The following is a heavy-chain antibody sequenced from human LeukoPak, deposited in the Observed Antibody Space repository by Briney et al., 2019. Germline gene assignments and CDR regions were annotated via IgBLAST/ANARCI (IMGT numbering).Heavy chain of an antibody. J-gene: IGHJ3*02. V-gene: IGHV1-69*05. CDR2: FIPIFGTT. Sequence: AASVKVSCKASGGTFRNYTISWVRQAPGQGLEWTGRFIPIFGTTNYAQKFQGRVTITTDESTSTAYMELSSLRSEDTAVYYCASHSSSWYNAFDIWGQGTMVTVSS. CDR3: ASHSSSWYNAFDI. CDR1: GGTFRNYT. D-gene: IGHD6-13*01.